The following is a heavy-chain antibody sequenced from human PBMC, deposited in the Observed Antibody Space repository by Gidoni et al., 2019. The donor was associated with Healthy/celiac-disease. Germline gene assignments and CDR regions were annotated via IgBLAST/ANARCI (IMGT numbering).Heavy chain of an antibody. CDR2: STSSSSTI. D-gene: IGHD7-27*01. CDR3: ARGLPGDQGVDY. Sequence: EVQLVESVGGLVQPGGSLRLSCAASGFRFSSYSMNWVRQAPGKGLEWVSFSTSSSSTIDDAVSVKGRFTIARDNAKNSRYLKMNSLRAEDTAVYYWARGLPGDQGVDYWGQGTQVTVSS. J-gene: IGHJ4*02. CDR1: GFRFSSYS. V-gene: IGHV3-48*01.